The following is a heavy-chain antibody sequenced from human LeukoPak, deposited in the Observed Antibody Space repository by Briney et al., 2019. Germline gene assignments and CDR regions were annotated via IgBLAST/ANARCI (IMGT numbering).Heavy chain of an antibody. J-gene: IGHJ4*02. CDR2: SYFSGST. D-gene: IGHD3-16*02. V-gene: IGHV4-59*02. CDR1: DGSVSSYY. Sequence: SETLSLTCTVSDGSVSSYYWSWIRQPPGKGLEWIGQSYFSGSTNYNPSLKSRVTISVDTSENQFSLKLSSVTAADTAVYYCARGDRRYVWGSYRPGGAYYFDYWGQGTLVTVSS. CDR3: ARGDRRYVWGSYRPGGAYYFDY.